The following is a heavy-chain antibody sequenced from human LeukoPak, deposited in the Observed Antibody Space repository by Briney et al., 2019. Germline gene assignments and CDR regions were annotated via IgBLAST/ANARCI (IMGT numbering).Heavy chain of an antibody. D-gene: IGHD3-22*01. Sequence: PGGSLRLSCAASGFTFSSYWMHWVRQAPGKGLVWVSRLNSDGSSTSYADSVKGRFTISRDNAETTLHLQMNNLSAEDTAVYYCARDFTHYYDSSGYYYSYYYYYGMDVWGQGTTVTVSS. CDR1: GFTFSSYW. CDR2: LNSDGSST. V-gene: IGHV3-74*01. J-gene: IGHJ6*02. CDR3: ARDFTHYYDSSGYYYSYYYYYGMDV.